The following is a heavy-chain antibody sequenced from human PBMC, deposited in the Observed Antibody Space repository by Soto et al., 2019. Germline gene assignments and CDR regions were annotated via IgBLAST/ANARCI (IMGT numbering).Heavy chain of an antibody. CDR3: AKVRYYGSGSRHNWFDP. J-gene: IGHJ5*02. D-gene: IGHD3-10*01. CDR1: GFTFSSYA. V-gene: IGHV3-23*01. Sequence: GGSLRLSCAASGFTFSSYAMSWVRQAPGKGLEWVSAISGSGGSTYYADSVKGRFTISRDNSKNTLYLQMNSLRAEDTAVYYCAKVRYYGSGSRHNWFDPWGQGTLVTVSS. CDR2: ISGSGGST.